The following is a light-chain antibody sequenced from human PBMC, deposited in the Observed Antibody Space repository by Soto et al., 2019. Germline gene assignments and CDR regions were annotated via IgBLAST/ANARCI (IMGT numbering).Light chain of an antibody. CDR1: QSVSSN. CDR3: QQRSDWPWT. J-gene: IGKJ1*01. V-gene: IGKV3-11*01. CDR2: DSS. Sequence: EIVLTQSPATLSLSRGEGATLSCRASQSVSSNLAWYRQKPGQAPRLLIYDSSNRAAGIPARFSGSGSGTDFTLTVSSLEPEDFVVYYCQQRSDWPWTFGQGTKVDI.